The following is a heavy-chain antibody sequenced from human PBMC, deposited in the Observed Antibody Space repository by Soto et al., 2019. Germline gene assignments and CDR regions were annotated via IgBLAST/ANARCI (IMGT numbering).Heavy chain of an antibody. CDR1: GGSISSSSYY. J-gene: IGHJ4*02. CDR3: ARHPAHYGDYLDY. CDR2: IYYSGST. Sequence: PSETLSLTCTVSGGSISSSSYYWGWIRQPPGKGLEWIGSIYYSGSTYYNPSLKSRVTISVDTSKNQFSLKLSSVTAADTAVYYCARHPAHYGDYLDYWGQGTLVTVSS. D-gene: IGHD4-17*01. V-gene: IGHV4-39*01.